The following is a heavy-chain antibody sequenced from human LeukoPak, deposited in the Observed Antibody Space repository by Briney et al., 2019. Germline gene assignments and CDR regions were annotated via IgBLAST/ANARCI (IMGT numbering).Heavy chain of an antibody. V-gene: IGHV4-34*01. D-gene: IGHD3-22*01. CDR3: ARRTQGWLLLSNFDY. J-gene: IGHJ4*02. Sequence: SETLSLTCAVYGGSFSGYYWSWIRQPPGKGLEWIEEINHSGSTNYNPSLKSRVTISVDTSKNQFSLKLSSVTAADTAVYYCARRTQGWLLLSNFDYWGQGTLVTVSS. CDR2: INHSGST. CDR1: GGSFSGYY.